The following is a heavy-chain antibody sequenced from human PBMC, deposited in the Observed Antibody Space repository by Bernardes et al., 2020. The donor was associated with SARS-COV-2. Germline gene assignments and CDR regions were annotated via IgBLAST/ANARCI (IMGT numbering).Heavy chain of an antibody. Sequence: GGSLRLSCAASGFTFSSYWMSWVRQAPGKGLEWVANIKQDGSEKYYVDSVKGRFTISRDNAKNSLYLQMNSLRAEDTAVYYCARDQQKEIFGVVIIYDAFDIWGQGTMVTVSS. CDR1: GFTFSSYW. CDR2: IKQDGSEK. CDR3: ARDQQKEIFGVVIIYDAFDI. V-gene: IGHV3-7*05. J-gene: IGHJ3*02. D-gene: IGHD3-3*01.